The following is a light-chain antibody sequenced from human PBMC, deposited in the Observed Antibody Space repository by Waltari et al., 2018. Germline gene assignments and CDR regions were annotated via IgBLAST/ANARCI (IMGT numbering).Light chain of an antibody. V-gene: IGLV1-44*01. J-gene: IGLJ2*01. CDR1: SSNIGSNP. Sequence: QSVLTQPPSPSGTPGQPATISCSRSSSNIGSNPVNLYQQHTGTAPKLLIYSKNARPAGVPERFSRSKSRTPASLAISGLESENEGDYSCVAWEDRLNGVVFGGGTNLTAL. CDR2: SKN. CDR3: VAWEDRLNGVV.